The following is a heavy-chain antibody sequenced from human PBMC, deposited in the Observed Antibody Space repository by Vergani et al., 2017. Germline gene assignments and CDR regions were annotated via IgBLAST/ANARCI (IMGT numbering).Heavy chain of an antibody. CDR3: AKDSRRYCSGGSCYSVDY. V-gene: IGHV3-30*18. J-gene: IGHJ4*02. CDR2: ISYDGSNK. Sequence: VQLVESGGGVVQPGRSLRLSCAASRFTFSSYGMHWVRQAPGKGLEWVAVISYDGSNKYYADSVKGRFTISRDNSKNTLYLQMNSLRAEDTAVYYCAKDSRRYCSGGSCYSVDYWGQGTLVTVSS. D-gene: IGHD2-15*01. CDR1: RFTFSSYG.